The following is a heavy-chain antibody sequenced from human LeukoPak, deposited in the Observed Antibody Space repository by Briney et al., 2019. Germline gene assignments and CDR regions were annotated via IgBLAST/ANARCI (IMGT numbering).Heavy chain of an antibody. V-gene: IGHV4-4*02. D-gene: IGHD4-17*01. CDR3: ARGTITTVTDS. J-gene: IGHJ5*01. CDR1: GGSISSSNW. CDR2: IYLRGNT. Sequence: SETLSLTCAISGGSISSSNWWTWVRRPPGKGLEWVGEIYLRGNTNYNPSLESRATISVDESKTQLSLRLESVTAADTAVYYCARGTITTVTDSWGPGTLVTVSS.